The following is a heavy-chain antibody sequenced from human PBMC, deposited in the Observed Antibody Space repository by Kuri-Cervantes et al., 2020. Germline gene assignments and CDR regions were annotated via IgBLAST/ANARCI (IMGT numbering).Heavy chain of an antibody. J-gene: IGHJ3*02. V-gene: IGHV3-53*01. Sequence: ETLSLTCAASGFTVSSNYMSWVRQAPGKGLEWVSVIYSGGSTYYADSVKGRFTISRDNSKNTLYLQMNSLRAEDTAVYYCARQQQWLAYDAFDIWGQGTMVTVSS. CDR2: IYSGGST. D-gene: IGHD6-19*01. CDR1: GFTVSSNY. CDR3: ARQQQWLAYDAFDI.